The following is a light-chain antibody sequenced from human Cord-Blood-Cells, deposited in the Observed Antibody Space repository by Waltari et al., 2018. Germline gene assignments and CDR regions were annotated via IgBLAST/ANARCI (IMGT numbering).Light chain of an antibody. CDR2: DAS. Sequence: IVLTQSSATLSLSPGERATLSCRASQSVSSYLAWYQQKPGQAPRLLIYDASNRATGIPARFSGSGSGTDFTLTISSLEPEDFAVYYCQQRSNWYTFGQGTKLEIK. J-gene: IGKJ2*01. CDR1: QSVSSY. CDR3: QQRSNWYT. V-gene: IGKV3-11*01.